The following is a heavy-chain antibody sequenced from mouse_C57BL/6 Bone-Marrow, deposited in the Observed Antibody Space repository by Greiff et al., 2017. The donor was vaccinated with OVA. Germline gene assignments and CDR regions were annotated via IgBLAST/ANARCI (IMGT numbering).Heavy chain of an antibody. CDR3: ARQGDSPPHDCAMDY. Sequence: EVKLVESGGDLVKPGGSLKLSCAASGFTFSSYGMSWVRQTPDKRLEWVATISSGGSYTYYPDSVKGRFTISRDNAKNTLSLQMSSLKSEDTAMYYCARQGDSPPHDCAMDYWGQGTSVTVSS. J-gene: IGHJ4*01. D-gene: IGHD6-1*01. V-gene: IGHV5-6*01. CDR1: GFTFSSYG. CDR2: ISSGGSYT.